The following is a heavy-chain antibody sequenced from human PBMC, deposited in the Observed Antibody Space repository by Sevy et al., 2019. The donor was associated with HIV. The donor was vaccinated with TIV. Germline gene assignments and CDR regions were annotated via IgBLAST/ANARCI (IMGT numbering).Heavy chain of an antibody. CDR2: INPNSGGT. CDR1: GYTFTGYY. J-gene: IGHJ1*01. D-gene: IGHD6-19*01. Sequence: ASVKVSCKASGYTFTGYYMHWVRQAPGQGLEWMGWINPNSGGTNYAQKFQGRVTMTTDTSTSTAYMELRSLRSDDTAVYYCARGAAVAGRGEYFQHWGQGTLVTVSS. V-gene: IGHV1-2*02. CDR3: ARGAAVAGRGEYFQH.